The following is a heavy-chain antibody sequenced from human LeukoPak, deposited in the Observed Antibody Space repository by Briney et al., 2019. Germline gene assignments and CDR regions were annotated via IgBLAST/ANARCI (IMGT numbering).Heavy chain of an antibody. V-gene: IGHV4-59*01. J-gene: IGHJ6*03. CDR2: IYYSGST. CDR1: GGSISSYY. D-gene: IGHD1-26*01. CDR3: ARAGRSGSYYYMDV. Sequence: PSETLSLTCTVSGGSISSYYWSWIRQPPGKGLEWIGYIYYSGSTNYNPSLKSRVTISVDTSKNQFSLKLSSVTAADTAVYYCARAGRSGSYYYMDVWGKGTTVTVSS.